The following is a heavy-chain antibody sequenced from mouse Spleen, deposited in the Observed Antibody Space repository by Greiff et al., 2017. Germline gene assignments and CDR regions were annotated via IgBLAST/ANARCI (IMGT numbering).Heavy chain of an antibody. D-gene: IGHD2-3*01. CDR3: TREDGYYETYYAMDY. CDR2: ISSGGDYI. CDR1: GFTFSSYA. J-gene: IGHJ4*01. V-gene: IGHV5-9-1*02. Sequence: EVKLVESGEGLVKPGGSLKLSCAASGFTFSSYAMSWVRQTPEKRLEWVAYISSGGDYIYYADTVKGRFTISRDNARNTLYLQMSSLKSEDTAMYYCTREDGYYETYYAMDYWGQGTSVTVSS.